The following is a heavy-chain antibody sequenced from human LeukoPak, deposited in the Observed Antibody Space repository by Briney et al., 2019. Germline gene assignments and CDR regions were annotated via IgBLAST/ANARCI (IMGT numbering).Heavy chain of an antibody. CDR1: GGSFSGYY. J-gene: IGHJ2*01. CDR2: INHSGGT. CDR3: ARRLDL. V-gene: IGHV4-34*01. Sequence: PSETLSLTCAVYGGSFSGYYWSWIRQPPGKGLEWIGEINHSGGTSYNPSLKSRVTISVDTSKSQFSLKLSSVTAADTAVYYCARRLDLWGRGTLVTVSS.